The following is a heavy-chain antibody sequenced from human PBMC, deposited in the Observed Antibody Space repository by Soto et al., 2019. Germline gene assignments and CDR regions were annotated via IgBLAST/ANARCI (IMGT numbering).Heavy chain of an antibody. CDR1: GGTFSSYG. CDR2: IIPMYDTI. CDR3: ARDRRDGYNPFDY. Sequence: QVQLVQSGAEVKKPESTVKVSCKASGGTFSSYGISWVRQAPGQGLEWMGGIIPMYDTIDYAQKFQGRVTITADESTSTVYMELRSLRSEDTAVYYCARDRRDGYNPFDYWGQGTLVTVSS. J-gene: IGHJ4*02. D-gene: IGHD5-12*01. V-gene: IGHV1-69*01.